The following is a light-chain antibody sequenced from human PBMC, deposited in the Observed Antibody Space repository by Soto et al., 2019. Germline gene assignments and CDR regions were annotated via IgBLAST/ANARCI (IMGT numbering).Light chain of an antibody. CDR1: SSDVGGYNY. CDR2: EVT. J-gene: IGLJ1*01. Sequence: QSALTQPPSASGSPGQSVTISCTGTSSDVGGYNYVSWYQQHPGKAPKLIIYEVTQRPSGVSDRFSGSKSGNTASLTVSGLRAEDEADYYCSSYAGSAPYVFGTGTKLTGL. CDR3: SSYAGSAPYV. V-gene: IGLV2-8*01.